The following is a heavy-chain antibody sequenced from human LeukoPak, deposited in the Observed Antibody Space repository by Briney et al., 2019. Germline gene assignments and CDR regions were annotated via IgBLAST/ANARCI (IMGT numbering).Heavy chain of an antibody. Sequence: SETLSLTCAVYGGSFSGYYWSWIRQPPGKGLEWIGEINHSGSTNYNPSLKSRVTISVDTSKNQFSPKLSSVTAADTAVYYCARGSLMYCSSTSCYQFRHWGQGTLVTVSS. J-gene: IGHJ1*01. CDR3: ARGSLMYCSSTSCYQFRH. D-gene: IGHD2-2*01. CDR1: GGSFSGYY. CDR2: INHSGST. V-gene: IGHV4-34*01.